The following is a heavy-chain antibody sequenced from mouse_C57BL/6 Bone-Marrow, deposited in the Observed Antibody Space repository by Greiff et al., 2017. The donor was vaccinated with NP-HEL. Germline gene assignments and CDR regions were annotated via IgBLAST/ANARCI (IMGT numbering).Heavy chain of an antibody. Sequence: QVQLQQSGAELVRPGASVKLSCKASGYTFTDYYINWVKQRPGQGLEWIARIYPGSGNTYYNEKFKGKATLTAEKSSSTAYMQLSSLTSEDSAVYFCARSGGVSSAWFAYWGQGTLVTVSA. CDR2: IYPGSGNT. CDR3: ARSGGVSSAWFAY. V-gene: IGHV1-76*01. D-gene: IGHD3-1*01. J-gene: IGHJ3*01. CDR1: GYTFTDYY.